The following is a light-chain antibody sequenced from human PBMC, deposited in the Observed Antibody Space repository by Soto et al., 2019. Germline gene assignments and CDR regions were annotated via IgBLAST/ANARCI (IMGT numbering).Light chain of an antibody. J-gene: IGKJ1*01. Sequence: DIQMTQSPSTLSASVGDRVTITCRASQSINSWLAWYQQKPGKAPKLLIYKASSLESGVPSRFSGSGSGTEFTLTISSLQADDFATNSCQQYNSYSWTFGQGTKVEIK. CDR2: KAS. CDR1: QSINSW. V-gene: IGKV1-5*03. CDR3: QQYNSYSWT.